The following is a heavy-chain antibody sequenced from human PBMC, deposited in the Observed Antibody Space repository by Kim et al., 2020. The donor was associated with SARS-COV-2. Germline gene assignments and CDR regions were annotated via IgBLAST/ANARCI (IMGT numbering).Heavy chain of an antibody. J-gene: IGHJ4*02. V-gene: IGHV4-34*01. CDR3: ARGRLDILTGYRADYVDY. Sequence: RSRVTISVDTSKNRFSLKLSSVTAADTAVYYCARGRLDILTGYRADYVDYWGQGTLVTVS. D-gene: IGHD3-9*01.